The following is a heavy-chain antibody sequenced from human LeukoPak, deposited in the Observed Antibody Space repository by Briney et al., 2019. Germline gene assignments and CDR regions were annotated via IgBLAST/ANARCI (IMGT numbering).Heavy chain of an antibody. CDR1: GFTFRDAW. J-gene: IGHJ3*02. D-gene: IGHD3-10*01. CDR3: ATRGVLDAFDI. CDR2: IKSRADGGTP. V-gene: IGHV3-15*01. Sequence: PGGSLRLSCAASGFTFRDAWMIWVRQAPGKGLEWVGRIKSRADGGTPDYAAPVTGRFTISRDDSNGTLFLQMNSLTTEDTAVYYCATRGVLDAFDIWGQGTMVIVSS.